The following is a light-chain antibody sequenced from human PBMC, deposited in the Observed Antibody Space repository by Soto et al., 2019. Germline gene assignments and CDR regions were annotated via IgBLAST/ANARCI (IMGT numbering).Light chain of an antibody. CDR2: EGT. Sequence: QSALTQPASVSGSPGQSITISCTGTSSDIGRYKFVSWFQQHPGKAPKLLIFEGTNRPSGVSNRFSGSKSGNTAPLTISGLQAEDEAIYFCSSSTNTNTLVIFGGGTK. CDR3: SSSTNTNTLVI. V-gene: IGLV2-14*01. CDR1: SSDIGRYKF. J-gene: IGLJ2*01.